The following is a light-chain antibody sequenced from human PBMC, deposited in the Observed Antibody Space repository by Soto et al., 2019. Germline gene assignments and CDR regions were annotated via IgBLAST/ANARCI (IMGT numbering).Light chain of an antibody. CDR1: QSVSNSY. J-gene: IGKJ5*01. Sequence: EIVLTQSPGTLSLSPGERVTLSCRASQSVSNSYLAWYQQKPGQAPRLLIYGASSRATGIPDRLSGSGSGTDFTLTISRLEPEDFAVYYCQQYGSLPITFGQGTRLEIK. CDR2: GAS. V-gene: IGKV3-20*01. CDR3: QQYGSLPIT.